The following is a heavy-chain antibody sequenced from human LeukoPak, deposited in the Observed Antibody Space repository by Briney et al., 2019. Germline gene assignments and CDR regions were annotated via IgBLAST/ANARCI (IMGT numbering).Heavy chain of an antibody. CDR2: IYYSGST. CDR3: ARWNYYDSSGYYLSHFDY. CDR1: GGSISSSSYY. Sequence: TSETLSLTCTVSGGSISSSSYYWGWIRQPPGKGLEWIGSIYYSGSTYYNPSLKSRVTKSVDTSKNQFSLKLSSVTAADTAVYYCARWNYYDSSGYYLSHFDYWGQGTLVTVSS. J-gene: IGHJ4*02. D-gene: IGHD3-22*01. V-gene: IGHV4-39*01.